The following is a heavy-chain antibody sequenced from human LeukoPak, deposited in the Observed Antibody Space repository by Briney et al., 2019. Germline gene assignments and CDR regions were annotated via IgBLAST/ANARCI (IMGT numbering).Heavy chain of an antibody. CDR3: ARVNTPGIVAAGRLFYYYYSMDV. J-gene: IGHJ6*02. V-gene: IGHV4-59*11. CDR1: GGSITSHY. CDR2: IYYSGTT. D-gene: IGHD6-13*01. Sequence: SETLSLTCSVSGGSITSHYWSWIRQPPGKALEWIGFIYYSGTTNYNPSLKSRVILSTDTSKNLLSLKLSSVTAADTAVYFCARVNTPGIVAAGRLFYYYYSMDVWGQGTTVTVSS.